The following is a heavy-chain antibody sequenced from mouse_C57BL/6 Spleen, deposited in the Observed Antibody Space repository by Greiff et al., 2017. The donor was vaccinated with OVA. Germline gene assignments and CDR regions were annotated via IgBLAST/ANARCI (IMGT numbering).Heavy chain of an antibody. CDR3: ARRGAYYDYDEGGFDY. D-gene: IGHD2-4*01. J-gene: IGHJ2*01. Sequence: QVQLQESGAELMKPGASVKLSCKATGYTFTGYWIEWVKQRPGHGLEWIGEILPGSGSTNYNEKFKGKATFTADTSSNTAHMQLSSLTTEDSAIYYCARRGAYYDYDEGGFDYWGQGTTLTVSS. V-gene: IGHV1-9*01. CDR2: ILPGSGST. CDR1: GYTFTGYW.